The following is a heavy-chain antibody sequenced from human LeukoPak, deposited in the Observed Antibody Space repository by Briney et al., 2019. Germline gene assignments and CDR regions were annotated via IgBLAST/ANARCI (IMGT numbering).Heavy chain of an antibody. V-gene: IGHV3-21*01. CDR3: ARNSAPYYYDSSGYYLLGDY. J-gene: IGHJ4*02. D-gene: IGHD3-22*01. CDR2: ISSSSSYI. Sequence: GGSLRLSCAASGFTFSSYSMNWVRQAPGKGLEWVSSISSSSSYIYYADSVKGRFTISRDNAKNSLYLQMNSLRAEDTAVYYCARNSAPYYYDSSGYYLLGDYWGQGTLVTVSS. CDR1: GFTFSSYS.